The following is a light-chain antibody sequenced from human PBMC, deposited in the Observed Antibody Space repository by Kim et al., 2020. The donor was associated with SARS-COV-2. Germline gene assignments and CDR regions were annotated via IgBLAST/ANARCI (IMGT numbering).Light chain of an antibody. V-gene: IGKV1-27*01. Sequence: IQMTQSPSSLSASVGDRVTITCRASQGISKDLAWYQQKPGNAPKLLIFAASALQSGVPTRFSGSGSGTDFTLTISSLQPEDVATYYCQKYNGDPWTSGQGTKVDIK. CDR2: AAS. CDR3: QKYNGDPWT. CDR1: QGISKD. J-gene: IGKJ1*01.